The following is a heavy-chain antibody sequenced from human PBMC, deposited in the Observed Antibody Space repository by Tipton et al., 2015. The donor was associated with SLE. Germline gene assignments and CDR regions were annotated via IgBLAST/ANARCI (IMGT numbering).Heavy chain of an antibody. CDR3: ARYLYYDFWSGPRYYMDV. J-gene: IGHJ6*03. V-gene: IGHV4-31*03. Sequence: TLSLTCTVSGGSISSGGYYWSWNRHHPWKGLEWIGYIYYSGSTYYNPSLQSRVTISVDTSKNQFSLKLSSVTAADTAVYYCARYLYYDFWSGPRYYMDVCGKGTTVIVSS. CDR1: GGSISSGGYY. CDR2: IYYSGST. D-gene: IGHD3-3*01.